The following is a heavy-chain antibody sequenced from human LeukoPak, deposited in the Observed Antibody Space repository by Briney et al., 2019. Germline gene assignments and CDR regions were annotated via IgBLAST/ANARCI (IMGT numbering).Heavy chain of an antibody. Sequence: PGGSLRLSCAASGFTFSSYGMHWVRQAPGKGLEWVAVISYDGSNKYYADSVKGRFTISRDNSKNTLYLQMNSLRAEDTAVYYCARSGGPYYYYYGMDVWRQGTTVTVSS. CDR3: ARSGGPYYYYYGMDV. J-gene: IGHJ6*02. D-gene: IGHD3-10*01. V-gene: IGHV3-30*03. CDR2: ISYDGSNK. CDR1: GFTFSSYG.